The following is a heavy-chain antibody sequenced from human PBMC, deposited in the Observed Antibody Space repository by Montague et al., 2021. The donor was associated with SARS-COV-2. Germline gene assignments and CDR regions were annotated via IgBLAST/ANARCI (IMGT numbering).Heavy chain of an antibody. CDR2: ITDNGST. V-gene: IGHV4-34*01. CDR3: ARGRVEITMMALVFTAGIYYFDY. CDR1: GGSFSGYY. Sequence: SETLSLTCAVYGGSFSGYYWTWIRQSPGKGLEWIGEITDNGSTNYNPSLKSRVTVSSDTSKNQFSLKLKSVTVADTAVYYCARGRVEITMMALVFTAGIYYFDYWGRGTLVTVSS. D-gene: IGHD3-22*01. J-gene: IGHJ4*01.